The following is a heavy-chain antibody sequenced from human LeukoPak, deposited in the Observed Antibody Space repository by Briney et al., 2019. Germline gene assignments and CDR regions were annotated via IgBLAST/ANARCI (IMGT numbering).Heavy chain of an antibody. D-gene: IGHD2-2*01. CDR3: AREYQSSSSTKYFDN. CDR1: GFTFSIYW. Sequence: PGGSLRLSCEASGFTFSIYWMSWVRQAPGKGLEWVANRNQDGSEKYYVDSGKGRFTISRDNAKNSLYLQMNSLRAEDTAVYFCAREYQSSSSTKYFDNWGQGTLVTVST. CDR2: RNQDGSEK. J-gene: IGHJ4*02. V-gene: IGHV3-7*01.